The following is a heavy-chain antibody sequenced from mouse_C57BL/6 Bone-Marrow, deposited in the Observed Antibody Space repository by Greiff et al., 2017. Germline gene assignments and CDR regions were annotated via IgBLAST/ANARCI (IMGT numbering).Heavy chain of an antibody. CDR3: ARDYYGSSNYAMDY. V-gene: IGHV3-6*01. D-gene: IGHD1-1*01. CDR1: GYSITSGYY. Sequence: DVKLVESGPGLVKPSQSLSLTCSVTGYSITSGYYWNWIRQFPGNKLEWMGYISYDGSNDYNPSLKNRISITRDTSKNQFFLKLNSVTTEDTATYYCARDYYGSSNYAMDYWGQGTSVTVSS. J-gene: IGHJ4*01. CDR2: ISYDGSN.